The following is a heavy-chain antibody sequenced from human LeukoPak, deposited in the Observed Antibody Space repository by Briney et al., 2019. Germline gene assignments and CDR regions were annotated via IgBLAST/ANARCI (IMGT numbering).Heavy chain of an antibody. CDR3: ASLVKLHPGYCSSTSCWNWFDP. CDR2: IIPIFGTA. CDR1: GGTFSSYA. Sequence: SVKVSCKASGGTFSSYAISWVRQAPGQGLEWMGGIIPIFGTANYAQKFQGRVTIAADESTSTAYMELSSLRSEDTAVYYCASLVKLHPGYCSSTSCWNWFDPWGQGTLVTVSS. J-gene: IGHJ5*02. V-gene: IGHV1-69*01. D-gene: IGHD2-2*01.